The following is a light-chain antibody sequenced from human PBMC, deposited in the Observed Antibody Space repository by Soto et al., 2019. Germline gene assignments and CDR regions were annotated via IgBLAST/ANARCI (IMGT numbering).Light chain of an antibody. CDR3: SSYAGSTVWV. CDR2: EVT. V-gene: IGLV2-23*02. CDR1: SNDVGSYNF. J-gene: IGLJ3*02. Sequence: QSVLTQPASVSGSPGQSITISCTGSSNDVGSYNFVSWYQQHPGRVPKLMISEVTKRPSGVSNRFSGSKSGNTAYLTISGLQADDEADYYCSSYAGSTVWVFGGGTKVTVL.